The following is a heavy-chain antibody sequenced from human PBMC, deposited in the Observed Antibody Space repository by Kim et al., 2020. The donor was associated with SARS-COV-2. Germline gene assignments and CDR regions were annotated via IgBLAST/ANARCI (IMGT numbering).Heavy chain of an antibody. CDR3: ARQVSPSQRSSNYYDSSGYYYVFDY. Sequence: SETLSLTCTVSGGSISSYYWSWIRQPPGKGLEWIGYIYYSGSTNYNPSLKSRVTISVDTSKNQFSLKLSSVTAADTAVYYCARQVSPSQRSSNYYDSSGYYYVFDYWGRGTLVTVSS. CDR1: GGSISSYY. V-gene: IGHV4-59*08. CDR2: IYYSGST. J-gene: IGHJ4*02. D-gene: IGHD3-22*01.